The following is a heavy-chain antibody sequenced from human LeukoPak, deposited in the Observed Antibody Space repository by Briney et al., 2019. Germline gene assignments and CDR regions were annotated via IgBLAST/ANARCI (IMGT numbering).Heavy chain of an antibody. D-gene: IGHD6-13*01. CDR3: AKDSKMPQQPLDY. V-gene: IGHV3-64*01. CDR1: GFTFTSHV. J-gene: IGHJ4*02. Sequence: GGPLTLSCAASGFTFTSHVMYWVRQAPGGGLEYVSVISYNRGTTYSANSVKGRFTISRDNSKNMLYLQMGSLRAEDTAVYYCAKDSKMPQQPLDYCGQGTLVTVSS. CDR2: ISYNRGTT.